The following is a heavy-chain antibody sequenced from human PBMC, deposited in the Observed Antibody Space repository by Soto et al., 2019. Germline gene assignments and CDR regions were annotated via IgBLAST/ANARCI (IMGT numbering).Heavy chain of an antibody. J-gene: IGHJ4*02. Sequence: FEILSLNRPVGSDSISRWSPYYYWIRQPPGKGLEWIGYIYYSGSTNYNPSLKSRVTISVDTSKNQFSLKLNSATAADSAVYYCARSYGGTLDDWGQETLVSV. V-gene: IGHV4-61*05. CDR1: SDSISRWSPY. D-gene: IGHD4-17*01. CDR3: ARSYGGTLDD. CDR2: IYYSGST.